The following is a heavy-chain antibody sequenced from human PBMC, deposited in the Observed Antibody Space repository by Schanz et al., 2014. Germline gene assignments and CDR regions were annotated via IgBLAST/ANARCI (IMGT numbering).Heavy chain of an antibody. D-gene: IGHD3-9*01. V-gene: IGHV3-23*01. J-gene: IGHJ4*02. CDR2: LSGSGGST. CDR3: AKQIHYDILTGTRN. Sequence: EVQLLESGGGLVQPGESLRVSCAASGFTFNSYAMSWVRQAPGRGLEWVSALSGSGGSTYYADSVKGRFTISRDNSKNTLYLQMNSLRAEDTAVYYCAKQIHYDILTGTRNWGQGTLVTVSS. CDR1: GFTFNSYA.